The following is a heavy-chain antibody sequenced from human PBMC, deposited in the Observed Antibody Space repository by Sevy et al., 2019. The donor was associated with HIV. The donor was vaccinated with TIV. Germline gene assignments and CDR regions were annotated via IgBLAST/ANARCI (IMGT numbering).Heavy chain of an antibody. CDR1: GFTFSSHE. CDR3: ARDLPPSATTVAHFDC. J-gene: IGHJ4*02. CDR2: ISNSGNTI. Sequence: GGSLRLSCAASGFTFSSHEMNWVRQAPGKGLEWVSYISNSGNTISYSDSVRGRFTISRDNARNSLYLQMNSLRAEDTAVYYCARDLPPSATTVAHFDCWGQGTLVTVSS. D-gene: IGHD4-17*01. V-gene: IGHV3-48*03.